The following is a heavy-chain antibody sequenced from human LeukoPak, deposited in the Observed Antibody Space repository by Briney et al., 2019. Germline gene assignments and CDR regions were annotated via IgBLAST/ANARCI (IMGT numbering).Heavy chain of an antibody. CDR2: IWYDGSNK. CDR1: GFTFSSYG. V-gene: IGHV3-33*01. D-gene: IGHD3-10*01. Sequence: GGSLRLSCAASGFTFSSYGMHWVRQAPGKGLEWVAVIWYDGSNKYYADSVKGRFTISRDNSKNTLYLQMNNLRAEDTAVYYCARDGAYYYGSGSYYFDYWGQGTLVTVSS. J-gene: IGHJ4*02. CDR3: ARDGAYYYGSGSYYFDY.